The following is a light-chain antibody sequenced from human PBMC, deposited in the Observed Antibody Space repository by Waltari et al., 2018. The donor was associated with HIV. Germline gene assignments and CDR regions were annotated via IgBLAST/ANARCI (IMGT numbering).Light chain of an antibody. V-gene: IGLV3-21*01. Sequence: SYLLTQPPSVSVAPGKTASITCGGDNVEEKSVHWYQQKSGQAPVLVIYADDDRPSGIPERCSGANSGSTATLTSTRVEAGDEADYYCQVWDSGSDHYVFGTGTKVTVL. CDR3: QVWDSGSDHYV. CDR1: NVEEKS. CDR2: ADD. J-gene: IGLJ1*01.